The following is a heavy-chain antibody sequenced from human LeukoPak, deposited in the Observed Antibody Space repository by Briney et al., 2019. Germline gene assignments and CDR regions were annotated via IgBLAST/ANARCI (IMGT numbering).Heavy chain of an antibody. CDR3: ARVNSGNYYEFEY. D-gene: IGHD1-26*01. CDR1: GGSISSSY. CDR2: IYYSGST. Sequence: SETLSLTCTVSGGSISSSYWSWIRQLPGKGLEWLGYIYYSGSTNYNPSLRSRVTISVDTSKNQFSLKLSSVAAADTAVYYCARVNSGNYYEFEYWGRGTLVTVSS. J-gene: IGHJ4*02. V-gene: IGHV4-59*01.